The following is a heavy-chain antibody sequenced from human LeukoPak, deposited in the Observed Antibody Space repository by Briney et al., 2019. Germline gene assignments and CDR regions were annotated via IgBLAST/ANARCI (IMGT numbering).Heavy chain of an antibody. D-gene: IGHD2-8*01. CDR1: GGSISSSSYY. CDR3: ARVPAHNGWFDP. Sequence: PSETLSLTCTVSGGSISSSSYYWGWIRQPPGKGLEWIGSIYYSGSTYYNPSLKSRVTISVDTSKNQFSLKLSSVTAADTAVYYCARVPAHNGWFDPWGQGTLVTVSS. CDR2: IYYSGST. J-gene: IGHJ5*02. V-gene: IGHV4-39*07.